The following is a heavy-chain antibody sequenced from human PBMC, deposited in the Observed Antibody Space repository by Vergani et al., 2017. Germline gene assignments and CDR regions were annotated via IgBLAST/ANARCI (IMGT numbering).Heavy chain of an antibody. Sequence: QLQLQESGPGLVKPSETLSLTCTVSGGSISSSSYYWGWIRQPPGKGLEWIGRIYTSGSTNYNPSLKSRVTMSVDTSKNQFSLKLSSVTAADTAVYYCARVTMVRGATWSNWFDPWGQGTLVTVSS. CDR1: GGSISSSSYY. V-gene: IGHV4-61*05. CDR2: IYTSGST. J-gene: IGHJ5*02. D-gene: IGHD3-10*01. CDR3: ARVTMVRGATWSNWFDP.